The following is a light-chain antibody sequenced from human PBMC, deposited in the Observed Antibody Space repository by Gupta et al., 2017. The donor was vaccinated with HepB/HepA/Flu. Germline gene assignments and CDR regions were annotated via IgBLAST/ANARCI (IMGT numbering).Light chain of an antibody. CDR1: QDISSY. CDR2: AAS. J-gene: IGKJ3*01. Sequence: GDRATITCRASQDISSYLAWYQQKPGKAPKLLIYAASTLQGGVPSRFSGSGSGTEFILTISSLQPEDFATYYCQQLNTYPFFGPGTKVEIK. CDR3: QQLNTYPF. V-gene: IGKV1-9*01.